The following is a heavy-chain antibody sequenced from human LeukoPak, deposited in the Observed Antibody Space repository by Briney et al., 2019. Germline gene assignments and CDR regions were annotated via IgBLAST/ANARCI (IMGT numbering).Heavy chain of an antibody. CDR2: ISGSGGST. CDR3: AKDRQLDAAAAAGGPFDY. Sequence: GGSLRLSCAASGFTFSSYGMSWVRQAPGKGLEWVSAISGSGGSTYYADSVKGRFTISRDNSKNTLYLQMNSLRAEDTAVYYCAKDRQLDAAAAAGGPFDYWGQGTLVTVSS. V-gene: IGHV3-23*01. CDR1: GFTFSSYG. J-gene: IGHJ4*02. D-gene: IGHD6-13*01.